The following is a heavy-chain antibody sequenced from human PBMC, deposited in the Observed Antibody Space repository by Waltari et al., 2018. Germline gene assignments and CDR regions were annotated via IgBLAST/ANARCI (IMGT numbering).Heavy chain of an antibody. CDR1: GGTFSSYT. J-gene: IGHJ6*02. CDR2: IIPILGIA. Sequence: QVQLVQSGAEVKKPGSSVKVSCKASGGTFSSYTISWVRQAPGQGLEWMGRIIPILGIANYAQKFQGRVTITADKSTSTAYMELSSRRSEDTAVYYCARAEIGDTAMAFYYYYGMDVWGQGTTVTVSS. CDR3: ARAEIGDTAMAFYYYYGMDV. D-gene: IGHD5-18*01. V-gene: IGHV1-69*02.